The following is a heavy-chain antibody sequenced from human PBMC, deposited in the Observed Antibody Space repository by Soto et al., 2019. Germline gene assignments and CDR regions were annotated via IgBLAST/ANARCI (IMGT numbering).Heavy chain of an antibody. J-gene: IGHJ6*02. D-gene: IGHD1-26*01. CDR3: AKDISSGSYFNYYYGMDV. CDR2: ISGSGGST. Sequence: EVQLLESGGGLVQPGGSLRLSCAASGSTFSSYAMSWVRQAPGKGLEWVSAISGSGGSTYYADSVKGRFTISRDNSKNTLYLQMNSLRAEDTAVYYCAKDISSGSYFNYYYGMDVWGQGTTVTVSS. V-gene: IGHV3-23*01. CDR1: GSTFSSYA.